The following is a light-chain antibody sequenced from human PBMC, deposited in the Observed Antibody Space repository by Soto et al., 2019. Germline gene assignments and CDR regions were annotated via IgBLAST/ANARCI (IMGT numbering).Light chain of an antibody. CDR3: QSFDSSLPGL. Sequence: QSVLTQPPSVSGAPGQRVTISCTGSSSNIGAGYDVHWYQQLPGTAPKLLIYNNNLRPSGVPDRFSGSRSGTSASLAIAGLQTDDEADYYCQSFDSSLPGLFGGGTQLTVL. CDR2: NNN. CDR1: SSNIGAGYD. V-gene: IGLV1-40*01. J-gene: IGLJ3*02.